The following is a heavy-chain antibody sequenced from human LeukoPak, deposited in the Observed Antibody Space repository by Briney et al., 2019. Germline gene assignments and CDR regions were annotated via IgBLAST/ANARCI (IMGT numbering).Heavy chain of an antibody. CDR2: ISSNGGST. J-gene: IGHJ4*02. CDR3: VKSQSMIVVVSNFDY. CDR1: GFTFSSYA. Sequence: PGGSLRLPCSASGFTFSSYAMHWVRQAPGKGLEYVSAISSNGGSTYYADSVKGRFTISRDNSKNTLYLQMSSLRAEDTAVYYCVKSQSMIVVVSNFDYWGQGTLVTVSS. V-gene: IGHV3-64D*06. D-gene: IGHD3-22*01.